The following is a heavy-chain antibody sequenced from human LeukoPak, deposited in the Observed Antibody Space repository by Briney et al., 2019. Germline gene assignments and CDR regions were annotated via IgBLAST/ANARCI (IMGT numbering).Heavy chain of an antibody. CDR2: IYYSGST. Sequence: SETLSLTCTVSGGSISSSSYYWGWIRQPPGKGLEWIGSIYYSGSTYYNPSLKSRVTISVDTSKNQFSLKPSSVTAADTAVYYCARLQPPFDYGDYLDYWGQGTLVTVSS. D-gene: IGHD4-17*01. J-gene: IGHJ4*02. CDR1: GGSISSSSYY. CDR3: ARLQPPFDYGDYLDY. V-gene: IGHV4-39*01.